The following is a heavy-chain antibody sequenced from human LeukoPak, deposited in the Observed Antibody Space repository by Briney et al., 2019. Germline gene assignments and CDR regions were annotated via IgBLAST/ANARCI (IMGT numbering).Heavy chain of an antibody. CDR1: GFTFDDYG. CDR3: ARDVRGLLWFGELWNWFDP. V-gene: IGHV3-20*01. D-gene: IGHD3-10*01. CDR2: INWNGGST. Sequence: GGSLRLSCAASGFTFDDYGMSWVRQAPGKGLEWVSGINWNGGSTGYADSVKGRFTISRDNAKNSLYLQMNSLRAEDTALYHCARDVRGLLWFGELWNWFDPWGQGTLVTVSS. J-gene: IGHJ5*02.